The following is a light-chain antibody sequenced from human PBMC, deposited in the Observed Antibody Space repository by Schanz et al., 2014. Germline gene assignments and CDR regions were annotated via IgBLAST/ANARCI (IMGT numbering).Light chain of an antibody. J-gene: IGLJ2*01. Sequence: QSALTQPASVSGSLGQSITISCTGTSSDVGAYNYVSWYQQHPGKAPKLMISDVSNRPSGVSNRFSGSKSGNTASLTISGLQAEDEADYYCSSYTSSSTYVVFGGGTKLTVL. CDR3: SSYTSSSTYVV. CDR2: DVS. V-gene: IGLV2-14*01. CDR1: SSDVGAYNY.